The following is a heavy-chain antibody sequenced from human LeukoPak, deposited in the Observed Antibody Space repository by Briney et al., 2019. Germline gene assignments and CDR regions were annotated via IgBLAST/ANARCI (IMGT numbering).Heavy chain of an antibody. J-gene: IGHJ4*02. CDR3: ANVRSPRYSSSGYFDY. Sequence: PSETLSLTCAVYGGSFSGYYWSWLRQPPGKGLEWIGEINHSGSTNYNPSLKSRVTISVDTSKNQFSLKLSSVTAADTAVYYCANVRSPRYSSSGYFDYWGQGTLVTVSS. CDR1: GGSFSGYY. V-gene: IGHV4-34*01. D-gene: IGHD6-13*01. CDR2: INHSGST.